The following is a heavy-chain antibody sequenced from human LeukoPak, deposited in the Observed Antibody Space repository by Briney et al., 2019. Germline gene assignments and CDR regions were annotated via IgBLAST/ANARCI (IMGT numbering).Heavy chain of an antibody. D-gene: IGHD6-13*01. CDR3: ARGPRYSFY. CDR1: GFIVSHNY. V-gene: IGHV3-53*01. J-gene: IGHJ4*02. Sequence: GGSLRLSCAASGFIVSHNYMTWVRQAPGKGLEWISVIYIDGTTYYADSVKGRFTISRDQANNTLYLQMNTLRDEDTAVYYCARGPRYSFYWGQGTPVSVSS. CDR2: IYIDGTT.